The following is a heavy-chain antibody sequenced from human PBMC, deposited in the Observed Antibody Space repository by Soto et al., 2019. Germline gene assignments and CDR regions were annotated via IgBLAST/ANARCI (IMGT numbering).Heavy chain of an antibody. CDR2: IKSKADGGTT. CDR1: EFTFANAW. V-gene: IGHV3-15*01. Sequence: GGSLRLSCAASEFTFANAWISWVRQAPGKGLEWVFRIKSKADGGTTDYAAPVKGRFTISRDESQNTLYLQMNSLKTEDTAVYYRTSLYYGXWGQGTLVTVSX. D-gene: IGHD4-17*01. J-gene: IGHJ5*02. CDR3: TSLYYGX.